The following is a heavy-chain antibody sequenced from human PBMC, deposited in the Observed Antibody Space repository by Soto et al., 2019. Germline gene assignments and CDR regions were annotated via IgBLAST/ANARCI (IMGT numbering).Heavy chain of an antibody. J-gene: IGHJ4*02. CDR1: GGSISSGGYY. CDR2: IYYSGST. V-gene: IGHV4-31*03. Sequence: SETLSLTCTVSGGSISSGGYYWSWIRQHPGKALEWIGYIYYSGSTYYNPSLKSRVTISVDTSKNRFSLKLSSVTAADTAVYYCASTLYGSGSYYNSYPPLYWGQGTLVTVSS. CDR3: ASTLYGSGSYYNSYPPLY. D-gene: IGHD3-10*01.